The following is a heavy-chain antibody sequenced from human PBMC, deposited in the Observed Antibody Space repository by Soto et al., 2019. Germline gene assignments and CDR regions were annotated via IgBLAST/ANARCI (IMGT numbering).Heavy chain of an antibody. CDR3: TTDSYSTMIEVRFDY. CDR2: IKSKALGGTT. Sequence: EVQLVDSGGDLVKPGGSLRLSCAGSGFVFSNAWINWVRQAPGKGLEWVGRIKSKALGGTTDFAAPVRGRFAITRDDSRNMAYMQMNSLYAEDTAVYYCTTDSYSTMIEVRFDYWGHGTPATVSS. V-gene: IGHV3-15*07. D-gene: IGHD3-22*01. J-gene: IGHJ4*01. CDR1: GFVFSNAW.